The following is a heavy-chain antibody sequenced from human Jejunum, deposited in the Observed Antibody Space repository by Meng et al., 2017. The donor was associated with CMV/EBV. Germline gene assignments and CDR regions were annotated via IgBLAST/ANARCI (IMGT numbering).Heavy chain of an antibody. CDR3: ASEVTALIDY. J-gene: IGHJ4*02. D-gene: IGHD5-18*01. V-gene: IGHV3-74*01. CDR1: GFTFSSYW. Sequence: CAASGFTFSSYWMHWVRQAPGKGVVWVSRINSDGSSTSYADSVKGRFTISRDNAKNTLYLQMNSLRAEDTAVYYCASEVTALIDYWGQGTLVTVSS. CDR2: INSDGSST.